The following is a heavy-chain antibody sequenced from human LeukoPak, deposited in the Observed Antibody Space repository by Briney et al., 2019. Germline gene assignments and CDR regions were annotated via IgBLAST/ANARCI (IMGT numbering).Heavy chain of an antibody. J-gene: IGHJ6*03. CDR2: INPNSGGT. Sequence: ASVKVSCKASGYTFTGYYMHWVRQAPGQGLEWMGWINPNSGGTNYAQKFRGRVTMTRDTSISTAYMELSRLRSDDTAVYYCARVKYDILTGYPSMDVWGKGTTVTVSS. CDR3: ARVKYDILTGYPSMDV. CDR1: GYTFTGYY. D-gene: IGHD3-9*01. V-gene: IGHV1-2*02.